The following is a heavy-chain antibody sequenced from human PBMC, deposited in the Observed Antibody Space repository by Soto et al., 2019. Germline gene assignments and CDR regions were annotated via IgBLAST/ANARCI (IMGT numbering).Heavy chain of an antibody. CDR3: ARHGYNYGGGYFDY. V-gene: IGHV3-66*04. CDR1: GVTVSSNY. D-gene: IGHD5-18*01. Sequence: EVQLVESGGGLVQPGGSLRLSCAAPGVTVSSNYMSWVRQAPGKGLEWVSVIYSGGSTYYADSVKGRFTISRDNSKNTLYHQMNSLRAEDTAVYYCARHGYNYGGGYFDYWGQGTLVTVSS. CDR2: IYSGGST. J-gene: IGHJ4*02.